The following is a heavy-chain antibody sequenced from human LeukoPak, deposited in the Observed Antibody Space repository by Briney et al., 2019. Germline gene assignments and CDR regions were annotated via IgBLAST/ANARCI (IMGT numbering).Heavy chain of an antibody. Sequence: GGSLRLSCTTSGFTFGDYAMSWVRQAPGKGLERVGFIRSKGYGGTTGYAASVKGRFAISRDDSTSIAYLQMNSLETEDTAVYYCTRGRLIPPYYFDFWGQGTLVTASS. D-gene: IGHD3-10*01. V-gene: IGHV3-49*04. CDR3: TRGRLIPPYYFDF. CDR2: IRSKGYGGTT. CDR1: GFTFGDYA. J-gene: IGHJ4*02.